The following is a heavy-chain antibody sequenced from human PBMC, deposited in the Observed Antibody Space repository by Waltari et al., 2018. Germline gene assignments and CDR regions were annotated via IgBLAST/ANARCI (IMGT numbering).Heavy chain of an antibody. CDR2: INPNRGGT. D-gene: IGHD6-13*01. Sequence: QVQLVQSGAEVKKPGASVKVSCKASGYNFTGYYMHWVRQAPGQGLSWMGGINPNRGGTDDAQKLQGRVTMTRDTSISTASMELSRLRSDCTAVYYCARDWNSSSWRPTAEYFQHWGQGTLVTVSS. CDR1: GYNFTGYY. J-gene: IGHJ1*01. V-gene: IGHV1-2*02. CDR3: ARDWNSSSWRPTAEYFQH.